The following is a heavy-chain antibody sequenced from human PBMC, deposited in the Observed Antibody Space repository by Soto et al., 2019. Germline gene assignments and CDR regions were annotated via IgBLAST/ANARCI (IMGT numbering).Heavy chain of an antibody. Sequence: SETLSLTCAVSGGSISSGGYSWSWIRQPPGKGLEWIGYIYHSGSTYYNPSLKSRVTISVDRPKNQFSLKLSSVTAADTAVYYCARHSGSYSMDYWGQGTLVTVSS. J-gene: IGHJ4*02. CDR2: IYHSGST. V-gene: IGHV4-30-2*01. D-gene: IGHD1-26*01. CDR1: GGSISSGGYS. CDR3: ARHSGSYSMDY.